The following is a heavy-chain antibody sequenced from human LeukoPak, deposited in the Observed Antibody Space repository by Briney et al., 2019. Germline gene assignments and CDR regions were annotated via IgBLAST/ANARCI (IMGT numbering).Heavy chain of an antibody. V-gene: IGHV3-74*01. CDR2: INSDGSTT. CDR1: GFTFNNYW. J-gene: IGHJ4*02. D-gene: IGHD6-19*01. CDR3: AREAVAGDY. Sequence: GGSLRLSCAAPGFTFNNYWMHWVRQAPGKGLVWVSRINSDGSTTTYADSVKGRFTISRDNAKNTLYLQMNSLRAEDTAVYYCAREAVAGDYWGQGTLVTVSS.